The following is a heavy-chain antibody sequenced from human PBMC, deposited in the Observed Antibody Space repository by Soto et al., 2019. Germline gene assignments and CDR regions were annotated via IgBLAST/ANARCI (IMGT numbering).Heavy chain of an antibody. Sequence: PGESLKISCKGSGYSFTSYWIGWVRQVPGKGLEWMGIIYPGDSDTRYSPSFQGQVAISADKSISTAYLQWSSLKASDTAMYYCARVTAPSEMATTQFDYWGQGTLVTVSS. CDR3: ARVTAPSEMATTQFDY. CDR2: IYPGDSDT. J-gene: IGHJ4*02. V-gene: IGHV5-51*01. CDR1: GYSFTSYW. D-gene: IGHD5-12*01.